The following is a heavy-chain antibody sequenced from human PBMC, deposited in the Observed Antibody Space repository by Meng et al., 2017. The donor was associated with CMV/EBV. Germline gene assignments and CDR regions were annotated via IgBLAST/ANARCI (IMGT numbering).Heavy chain of an antibody. V-gene: IGHV4-34*01. CDR1: GGSVSGYY. D-gene: IGHD2-15*01. Sequence: QGELCEWGAGPLKPSETRSLTWAVYGGSVSGYYWSWIRQPPGKGMEWIGEINHSGSTNYNPSLKSRVTISVDTSKNQFSLKLSSVTAADTAVYYCASSLTYPDYWGQGTLVTVSS. J-gene: IGHJ4*02. CDR2: INHSGST. CDR3: ASSLTYPDY.